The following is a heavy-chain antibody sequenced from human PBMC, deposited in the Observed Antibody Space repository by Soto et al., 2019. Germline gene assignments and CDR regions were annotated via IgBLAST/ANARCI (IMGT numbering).Heavy chain of an antibody. CDR2: IWNDGIRK. D-gene: IGHD3-22*01. CDR1: GFTFSRYG. J-gene: IGHJ4*02. CDR3: ARDDDYEANAFDY. V-gene: IGHV3-33*01. Sequence: GGSLRLSCAASGFTFSRYGMHWVRQAPGKGLERVALIWNDGIRKVYVDSVKGRFTISRDNSKNTLDLQMNSPRAEDTAVYYCARDDDYEANAFDYWGPGTLVTVSS.